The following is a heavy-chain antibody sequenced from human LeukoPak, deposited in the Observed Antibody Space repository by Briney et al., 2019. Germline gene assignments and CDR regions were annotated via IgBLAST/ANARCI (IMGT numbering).Heavy chain of an antibody. V-gene: IGHV3-15*01. CDR3: TTPRWWYSDYFDN. Sequence: GGSLRHSCTASGMTFSNTWTAWVRQAPGKGLEWVGRIKSNTDGGTTDYAAPVKGRFTISRDDSQSTLFLQMNTVKPEDTAVYYCTTPRWWYSDYFDNWGQGTLVTVSS. D-gene: IGHD2-15*01. CDR2: IKSNTDGGTT. CDR1: GMTFSNTW. J-gene: IGHJ4*02.